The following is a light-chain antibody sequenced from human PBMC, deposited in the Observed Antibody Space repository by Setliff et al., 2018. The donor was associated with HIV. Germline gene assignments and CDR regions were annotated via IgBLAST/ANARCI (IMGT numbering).Light chain of an antibody. CDR3: SSYAITNTLP. V-gene: IGLV2-14*01. J-gene: IGLJ1*01. CDR2: EVR. CDR1: SSDVGGYNY. Sequence: QSALTQPASVSGSPGQSITISCTGTSSDVGGYNYVSWYQQHPGKAPKLIIYEVRNRPSGVSNRFFGSKSGNTASLTISGLQAEDEGDYYCSSYAITNTLPFGTGTKVTVL.